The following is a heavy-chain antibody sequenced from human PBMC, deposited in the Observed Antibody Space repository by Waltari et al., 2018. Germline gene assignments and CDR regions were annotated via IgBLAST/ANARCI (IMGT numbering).Heavy chain of an antibody. CDR2: IYYSGST. V-gene: IGHV4-39*07. CDR1: GGSISSSSYY. Sequence: QLQLQESGPGLVKPSETLSLTCTVSGGSISSSSYYWGWIRQPPGKGLEWIGSIYYSGSTYYNPSLKGRVTISVDTSKNQFSLKLSSVTAADTAVYYCARGTSDYGRVGYYYYYGMDVWGQGTTVTVSS. J-gene: IGHJ6*02. CDR3: ARGTSDYGRVGYYYYYGMDV. D-gene: IGHD4-17*01.